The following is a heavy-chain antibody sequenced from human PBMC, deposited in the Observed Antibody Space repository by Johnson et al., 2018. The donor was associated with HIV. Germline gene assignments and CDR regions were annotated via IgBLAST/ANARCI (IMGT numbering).Heavy chain of an antibody. D-gene: IGHD3-10*01. CDR1: GFTFSSYA. V-gene: IGHV3-23*04. Sequence: VQLVESGGGVVQPGRSPRLSCAASGFTFSSYAMSWVRQAPGKGLEWVSAISGSGGSTYYADSVQGRFTISRDNSKNTLYLQMNSLRAEDTAVYYCAKGEKGIGAFDIWGQGTMVTVSS. CDR2: ISGSGGST. CDR3: AKGEKGIGAFDI. J-gene: IGHJ3*02.